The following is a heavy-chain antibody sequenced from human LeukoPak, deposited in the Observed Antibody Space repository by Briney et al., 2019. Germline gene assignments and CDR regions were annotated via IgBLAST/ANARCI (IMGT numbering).Heavy chain of an antibody. CDR1: GYTLTNHY. CDR2: IHPSGDRT. Sequence: ASVKVSCKASGYTLTNHYMYWVRQAPGQGLEWMGIIHPSGDRTSYAQKFQGRVTMTSDTSTSTVYMELSSLRSEDTAVYYCARVPQGSSWPDYFDYWGQGTLVTVSS. D-gene: IGHD6-13*01. CDR3: ARVPQGSSWPDYFDY. J-gene: IGHJ4*02. V-gene: IGHV1-46*01.